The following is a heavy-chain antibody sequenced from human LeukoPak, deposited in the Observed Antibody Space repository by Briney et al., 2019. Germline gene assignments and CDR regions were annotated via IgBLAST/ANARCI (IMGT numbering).Heavy chain of an antibody. CDR2: INPSGGST. CDR1: GYTFTSYY. D-gene: IGHD3-16*01. Sequence: GASVNVSCKASGYTFTSYYMHWVRQAPGQGLEWMGIINPSGGSTSYAQKFQGRVTMTRGTSTSTVYMELSSLRSEDTAVYYCARGGTAPDDAFDIWGQGTMVTVSS. J-gene: IGHJ3*02. V-gene: IGHV1-46*01. CDR3: ARGGTAPDDAFDI.